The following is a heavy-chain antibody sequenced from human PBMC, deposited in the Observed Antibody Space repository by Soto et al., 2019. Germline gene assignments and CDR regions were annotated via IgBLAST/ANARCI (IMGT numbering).Heavy chain of an antibody. CDR3: AREAIWFGERCYYGMDV. D-gene: IGHD3-10*01. CDR2: INSDGSST. Sequence: EVQLVESGGGLVQPGGSLRLSCAASGFTFSSYWMHWVRQAPGKGLVWVSRINSDGSSTSYADSVKGRFTISRDNAKNTLYLQMNSLRAEDTAVYYCAREAIWFGERCYYGMDVWGQGTTVTVSS. J-gene: IGHJ6*02. V-gene: IGHV3-74*01. CDR1: GFTFSSYW.